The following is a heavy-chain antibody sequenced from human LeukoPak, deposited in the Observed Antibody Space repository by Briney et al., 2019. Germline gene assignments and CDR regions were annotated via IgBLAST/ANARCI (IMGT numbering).Heavy chain of an antibody. Sequence: ASVKVSCKASGYTLTGYYMHWVRQAPGQGLEWMGWINPNSGGTNYAQKFQGRVTMTRDTSISTAYMELSRLRSDDTAVYYCARDGARYDILTGYGFDYWGQGTLVTVSS. D-gene: IGHD3-9*01. CDR3: ARDGARYDILTGYGFDY. V-gene: IGHV1-2*02. CDR2: INPNSGGT. CDR1: GYTLTGYY. J-gene: IGHJ4*02.